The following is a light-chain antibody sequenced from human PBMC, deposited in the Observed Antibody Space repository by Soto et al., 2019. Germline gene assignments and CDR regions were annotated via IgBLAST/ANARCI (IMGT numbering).Light chain of an antibody. J-gene: IGLJ2*01. CDR2: SHN. CDR3: AAWDDSVRGVV. V-gene: IGLV1-47*02. Sequence: QPVLTQPPSASGTPGQRVTISCSGGSSNIGRDYVYWYQQLPGAAPKLLMYSHNIRPAGVPDRFSASTSGTSAPLAISGLRPEDEGDYHCAAWDDSVRGVVFGGGTKLTVL. CDR1: SSNIGRDY.